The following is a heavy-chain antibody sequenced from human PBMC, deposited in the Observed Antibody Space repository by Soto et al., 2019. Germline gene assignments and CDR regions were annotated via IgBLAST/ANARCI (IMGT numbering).Heavy chain of an antibody. CDR3: ARGRITMVRGVIYWFDP. Sequence: SETLSLTCAVSGGSISSGGYSWSWIRQPPGKGLEWIGYIYHSGSTYYNPSLKSRVTISVDRSKNQFSLKLSSVTAADTAVYYCARGRITMVRGVIYWFDPWGQGTLVTVSS. CDR2: IYHSGST. D-gene: IGHD3-10*01. V-gene: IGHV4-30-2*01. CDR1: GGSISSGGYS. J-gene: IGHJ5*02.